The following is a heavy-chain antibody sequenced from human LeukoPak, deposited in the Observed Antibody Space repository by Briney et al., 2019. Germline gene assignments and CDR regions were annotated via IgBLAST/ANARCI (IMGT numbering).Heavy chain of an antibody. D-gene: IGHD2-2*01. V-gene: IGHV1-2*02. Sequence: ASVKVSCKASGYTFTGYYMHWVRQAPGQGLEWMGWINPNSGGTNYAQKSQGRVTMTRDTSISTAYMELSRLRSDDTAVYYCARVKVGIVVVPAAIYWFDPWGQGTLVTVSS. CDR3: ARVKVGIVVVPAAIYWFDP. J-gene: IGHJ5*02. CDR2: INPNSGGT. CDR1: GYTFTGYY.